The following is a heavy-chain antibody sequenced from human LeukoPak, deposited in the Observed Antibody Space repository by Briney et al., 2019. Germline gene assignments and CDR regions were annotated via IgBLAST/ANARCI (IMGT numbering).Heavy chain of an antibody. CDR2: IYYSGST. Sequence: SETLSLTFTVSGGSISSYYWSWIRQPPGKGLEWIGYIYYSGSTNYNPSLKSRVTISVDTSKNQFSLKLSSVTAADTAVYYCARNGYSYGRYPEFDYWGQGTLVTVSS. CDR1: GGSISSYY. J-gene: IGHJ4*02. D-gene: IGHD5-18*01. V-gene: IGHV4-59*01. CDR3: ARNGYSYGRYPEFDY.